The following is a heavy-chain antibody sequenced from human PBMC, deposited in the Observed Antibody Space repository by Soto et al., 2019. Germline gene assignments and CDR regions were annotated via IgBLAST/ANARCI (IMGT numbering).Heavy chain of an antibody. V-gene: IGHV4-34*01. Sequence: SETLSLTCAVYGGSFSGYYWSWIRQPPGKGLEWIGEINHSGSTNYNPSLKSRVTISVDTSKNQFSLKLSSVTAADTAVYYCARGRGEYSSSSRGLSYFDYWGQGTLVTVSS. CDR3: ARGRGEYSSSSRGLSYFDY. CDR1: GGSFSGYY. CDR2: INHSGST. J-gene: IGHJ4*02. D-gene: IGHD6-6*01.